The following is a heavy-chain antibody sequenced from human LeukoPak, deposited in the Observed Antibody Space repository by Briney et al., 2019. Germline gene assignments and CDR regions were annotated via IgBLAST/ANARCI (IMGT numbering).Heavy chain of an antibody. Sequence: GGSLTLSCAASGSTLSTSSANWVRQARGKALEWVSGISNSGASPYYGESVKGRFTISRDNTKNMMYLQMNSLTAEDAGVYYCVKPLPRAIVGPTDVGAFDVWGLGTMVAVSS. V-gene: IGHV3-23*01. J-gene: IGHJ3*01. CDR2: ISNSGASP. D-gene: IGHD1-26*01. CDR1: GSTLSTSS. CDR3: VKPLPRAIVGPTDVGAFDV.